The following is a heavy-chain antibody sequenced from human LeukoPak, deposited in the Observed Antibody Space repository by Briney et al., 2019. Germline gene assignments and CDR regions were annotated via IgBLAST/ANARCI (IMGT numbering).Heavy chain of an antibody. CDR3: ARGPRETPFEY. D-gene: IGHD1-26*01. V-gene: IGHV1-46*01. CDR1: GYIFTSYY. CDR2: INPNGGST. J-gene: IGHJ4*02. Sequence: ASVKVSCKASGYIFTSYYVHWVRQAPGQGLEWMGIINPNGGSTSYSQKFQDRITLTRDTSTSTVYMELSSLRSDDTAIYYCARGPRETPFEYGGQGARATVSS.